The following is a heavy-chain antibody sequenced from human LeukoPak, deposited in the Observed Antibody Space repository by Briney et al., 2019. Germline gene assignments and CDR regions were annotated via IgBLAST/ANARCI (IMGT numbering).Heavy chain of an antibody. CDR1: GFTFSSYA. CDR3: ARGSVSAAAAGLPDDY. Sequence: GGSLRLSCAASGFTFSSYAMHWVRQAPGKGLEWGAVISYDGSNKYYADSVRGRFTISRDNSKNTLYLQMNSLRAEDTAVYYCARGSVSAAAAGLPDDYWGQGTLVTVSS. D-gene: IGHD6-13*01. J-gene: IGHJ4*02. CDR2: ISYDGSNK. V-gene: IGHV3-30*04.